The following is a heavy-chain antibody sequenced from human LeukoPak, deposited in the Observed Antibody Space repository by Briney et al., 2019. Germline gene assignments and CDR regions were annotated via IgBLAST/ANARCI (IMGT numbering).Heavy chain of an antibody. D-gene: IGHD3-3*01. J-gene: IGHJ4*02. CDR3: ARRSITIFGVVIIPYYFDY. CDR2: IYYSGST. V-gene: IGHV4-39*01. CDR1: GGSISSSSYY. Sequence: PSETLSLTCTVSGGSISSSSYYWGWIRQPPGKGLGWIGSIYYSGSTYYNPSLKSRVTISVDTSKNQFSLKLSSVTAADTAVYYCARRSITIFGVVIIPYYFDYWGQGTLVTVSS.